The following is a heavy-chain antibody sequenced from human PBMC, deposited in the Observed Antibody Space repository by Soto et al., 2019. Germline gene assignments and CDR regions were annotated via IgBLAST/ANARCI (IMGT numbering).Heavy chain of an antibody. CDR3: AKGTMIVVVIAFDY. V-gene: IGHV3-23*01. CDR2: ISGSGGST. J-gene: IGHJ4*02. CDR1: GFTFSSYA. Sequence: GGSLRLSCAASGFTFSSYAMSWVRQAPGKGLEWVSAISGSGGSTYYADSVKGRFTISRDNSKNALYLQMNSLRAEDTAVYYCAKGTMIVVVIAFDYWGQGTLVTVSS. D-gene: IGHD3-22*01.